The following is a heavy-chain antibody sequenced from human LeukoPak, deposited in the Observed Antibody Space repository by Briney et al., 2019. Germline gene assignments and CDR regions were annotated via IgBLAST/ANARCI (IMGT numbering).Heavy chain of an antibody. CDR3: ARVASRFGELLQGGYYFDY. V-gene: IGHV3-11*01. J-gene: IGHJ4*02. CDR2: ISSSGSTI. Sequence: PGGSLRRSCAASGFTFSDYYMSWIRQAPGKGLEWVSYISSSGSTIYYADSVKGRFTISRDNAKNSLYLQMNSLRAEDTAVYYCARVASRFGELLQGGYYFDYWGQGTLVTVSS. CDR1: GFTFSDYY. D-gene: IGHD3-10*01.